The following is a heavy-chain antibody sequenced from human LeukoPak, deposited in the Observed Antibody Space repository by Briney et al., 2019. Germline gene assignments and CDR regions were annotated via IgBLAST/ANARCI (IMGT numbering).Heavy chain of an antibody. Sequence: SVKVSCKASGGTFSLYAMSWVRQAPGQGLEWMGRIIPILGIDNYAQKFQGRVTITADKSTSTASMELSSLTSEDTAVYYCARQGVSGSDETGDYWGQGTLVTVSS. J-gene: IGHJ4*02. V-gene: IGHV1-69*04. CDR2: IIPILGID. CDR3: ARQGVSGSDETGDY. CDR1: GGTFSLYA. D-gene: IGHD3-10*01.